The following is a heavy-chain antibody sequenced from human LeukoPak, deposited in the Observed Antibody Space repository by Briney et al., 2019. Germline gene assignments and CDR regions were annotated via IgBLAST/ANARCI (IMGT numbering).Heavy chain of an antibody. D-gene: IGHD2-15*01. Sequence: GGSLRLSCAASGFTVSSNYMSWVRQAPGKGLEWVSAISGSGGSTYYADSVKGRFTISRDNSKNTLYLQMNSLRAEDTAVYYCAKVCGGSCYSVAFDIWGQGTMVTVSS. CDR1: GFTVSSNY. CDR2: ISGSGGST. J-gene: IGHJ3*02. CDR3: AKVCGGSCYSVAFDI. V-gene: IGHV3-23*01.